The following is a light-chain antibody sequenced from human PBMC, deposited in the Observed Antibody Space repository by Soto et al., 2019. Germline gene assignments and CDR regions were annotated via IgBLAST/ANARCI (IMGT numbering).Light chain of an antibody. V-gene: IGLV1-47*01. Sequence: QSVLTQPPSASGTPGQRVTISCSGSSSNIGSNYVFWYQHLPGTAPKLLIYRNNQRPSGVPDRFSGSNSGTSASLAISGLRSEDEEDYYCAAWDDSRSGVVFGGGTKVTVL. CDR2: RNN. CDR1: SSNIGSNY. J-gene: IGLJ2*01. CDR3: AAWDDSRSGVV.